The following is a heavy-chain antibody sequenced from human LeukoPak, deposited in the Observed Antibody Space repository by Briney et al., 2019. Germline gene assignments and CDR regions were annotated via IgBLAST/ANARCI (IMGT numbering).Heavy chain of an antibody. CDR2: INSDGSST. CDR3: ATEGIAARRPPEDNWFDP. V-gene: IGHV3-74*01. J-gene: IGHJ5*02. CDR1: GFTFSSYW. D-gene: IGHD6-6*01. Sequence: PGGSLRLSCAASGFTFSSYWMHWVRQAPGKGLVWVSRINSDGSSTSYADSVKGRFTISRDNAKNTLYLQMNSLRAEDTAVYYCATEGIAARRPPEDNWFDPWGQGTLVTVSS.